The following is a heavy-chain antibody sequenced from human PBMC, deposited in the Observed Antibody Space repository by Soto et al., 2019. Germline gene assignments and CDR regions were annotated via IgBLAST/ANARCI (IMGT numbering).Heavy chain of an antibody. J-gene: IGHJ4*02. CDR3: ARARDSSGYYPFDY. Sequence: SETLSLTCTVSGGSISSYYWSWIRQPPGKGLEWIGYIYYSGSTNYNPSLKSRVTISVDTSKNQFSLKLSSVTAADTAVYYCARARDSSGYYPFDYCGQGTLVTVSS. V-gene: IGHV4-59*01. D-gene: IGHD3-22*01. CDR1: GGSISSYY. CDR2: IYYSGST.